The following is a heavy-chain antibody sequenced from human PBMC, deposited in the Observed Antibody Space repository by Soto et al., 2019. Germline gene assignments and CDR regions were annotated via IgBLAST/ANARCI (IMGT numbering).Heavy chain of an antibody. CDR3: ARSIVVVTALDY. CDR2: INAGNGNT. J-gene: IGHJ4*02. CDR1: GYTFTSYA. D-gene: IGHD2-21*02. Sequence: QVQLVQSGAEEKKPGASVKVSCKASGYTFTSYAMHWVRQAPGQRLEWMGWINAGNGNTNYSQQFQGRVTITRDTSASTAYMELSRLRSEDTAVYYCARSIVVVTALDYWGQGTLVTVSS. V-gene: IGHV1-3*05.